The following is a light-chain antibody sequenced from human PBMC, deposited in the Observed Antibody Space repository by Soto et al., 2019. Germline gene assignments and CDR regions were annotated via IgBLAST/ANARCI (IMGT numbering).Light chain of an antibody. Sequence: QSALTQPPSASGSPGQSVTISCTGTSSDVGGYNYVSWYQQHPGKAPKLMIYEVSKRPSGVPDRFSGCKSGNTASLTVSGLQDEDEADYYCSSYAGSNNLVVFGGGTQLTVL. CDR2: EVS. V-gene: IGLV2-8*01. CDR3: SSYAGSNNLVV. CDR1: SSDVGGYNY. J-gene: IGLJ2*01.